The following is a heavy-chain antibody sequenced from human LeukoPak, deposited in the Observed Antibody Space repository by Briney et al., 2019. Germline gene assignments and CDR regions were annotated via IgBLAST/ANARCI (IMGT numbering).Heavy chain of an antibody. CDR1: GFTFSSYE. V-gene: IGHV3-48*03. CDR2: ISTRATTI. J-gene: IGHJ4*02. Sequence: GGSLRLSCAASGFTFSSYEMNWVRQAPGKGLEWVSYISTRATTIYYADSVKGRFTISRDNAKNSLYLQMNSLRAEDTAVYYCARLTWLDFDYWGQGTLVTVSS. D-gene: IGHD6-19*01. CDR3: ARLTWLDFDY.